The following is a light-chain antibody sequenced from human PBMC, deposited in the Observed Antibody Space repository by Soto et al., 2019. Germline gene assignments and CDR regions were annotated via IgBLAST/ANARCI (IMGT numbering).Light chain of an antibody. Sequence: QSVLTQPPPASGTPGQRVTISCSGNTSNLEDNHVYWYRRLPGTAPRLLLYRNNQRPSGVPDRFSGSKSGTSASLAISGLRSEDEADYFCAAWDDSLSVVVFGGGTKLTVL. CDR3: AAWDDSLSVVV. CDR1: TSNLEDNH. J-gene: IGLJ2*01. V-gene: IGLV1-47*01. CDR2: RNN.